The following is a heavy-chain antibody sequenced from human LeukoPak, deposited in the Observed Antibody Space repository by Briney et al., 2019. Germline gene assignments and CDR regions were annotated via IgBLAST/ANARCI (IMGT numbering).Heavy chain of an antibody. D-gene: IGHD3-3*01. V-gene: IGHV1-18*01. Sequence: AASVKVSCKASGYTFTSYGISWVRQAPGQGLEWMGWISAYNGNTNYAQKLQGRVTMTTDTSTSTAYMELRSLRSDDTAVYYCARTLYDFLLDAFDIWGQGTMVTVSS. J-gene: IGHJ3*02. CDR2: ISAYNGNT. CDR3: ARTLYDFLLDAFDI. CDR1: GYTFTSYG.